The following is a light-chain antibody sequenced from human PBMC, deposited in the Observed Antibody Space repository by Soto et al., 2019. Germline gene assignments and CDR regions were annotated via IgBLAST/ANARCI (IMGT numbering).Light chain of an antibody. Sequence: EIALTQSPATLSLSPGERATHSCRASQSVSSYLAWYQQKPGQAPRLLIYDASNRATGIPVRFSGSGSGTDFTLTISSLEPEDFAVYYCQQRSDWPTPTFGGGTKVEIK. CDR2: DAS. V-gene: IGKV3-11*01. CDR3: QQRSDWPTPT. J-gene: IGKJ4*01. CDR1: QSVSSY.